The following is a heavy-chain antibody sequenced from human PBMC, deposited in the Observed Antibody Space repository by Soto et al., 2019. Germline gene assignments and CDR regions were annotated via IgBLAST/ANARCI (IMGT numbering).Heavy chain of an antibody. CDR3: PREGLVPAATPWFDD. V-gene: IGHV3-30-3*01. J-gene: IGHJ4*02. CDR2: ISYDGSNK. CDR1: GFTFRSYA. Sequence: QVQLVESGGGVVQPGRSLRLSCAASGFTFRSYAMHWVRQAPGKGLEWVAVISYDGSNKYYADSVKGRFTISRDNSKNTLYLQMNSMRAEDTAVYYCPREGLVPAATPWFDDCGQGTLVTVSP. D-gene: IGHD2-2*02.